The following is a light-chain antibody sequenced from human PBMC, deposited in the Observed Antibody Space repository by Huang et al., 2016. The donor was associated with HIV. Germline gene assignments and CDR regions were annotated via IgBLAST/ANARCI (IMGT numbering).Light chain of an antibody. V-gene: IGKV3-20*01. CDR2: DAS. CDR1: QSVSGR. CDR3: QHYGGSPAP. Sequence: EIVLTQSPGTLSLSPGERATLSCRASQSVSGRLAWYQQKPGQAPRLLIYDASSRATVIPDRFRGSGSGTDFTLTINRLAPEDFAVYYCQHYGGSPAPFGGGTKVEIK. J-gene: IGKJ4*01.